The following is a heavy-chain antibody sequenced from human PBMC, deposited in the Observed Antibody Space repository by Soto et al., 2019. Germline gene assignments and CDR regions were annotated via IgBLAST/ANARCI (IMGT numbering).Heavy chain of an antibody. CDR3: ARDDCSGGSCYRPLDY. Sequence: ASVKVSCKASGGTFSSYAISWVRQAPGQGLEWMGWISGYNGNTNYAQMLQGRVTMTTDTSTSTAYMELRSLRSDDTAVYYCARDDCSGGSCYRPLDYWGQGTLVTVSS. CDR1: GGTFSSYA. D-gene: IGHD2-15*01. J-gene: IGHJ4*02. V-gene: IGHV1-18*01. CDR2: ISGYNGNT.